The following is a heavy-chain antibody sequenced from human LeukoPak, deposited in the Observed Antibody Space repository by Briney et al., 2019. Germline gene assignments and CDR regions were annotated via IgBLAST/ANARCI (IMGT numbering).Heavy chain of an antibody. Sequence: PSETLSLTCTVSGGSISSYYWSWIRQPPGKGLEWIGYIYYSGSTNYNPSLKSRVTISVDTSKNQFSLKLSSVTPEDTAVYYCARDSGGRRAPWGQGILVTVSS. D-gene: IGHD3-16*01. CDR3: ARDSGGRRAP. V-gene: IGHV4-59*12. CDR2: IYYSGST. J-gene: IGHJ5*02. CDR1: GGSISSYY.